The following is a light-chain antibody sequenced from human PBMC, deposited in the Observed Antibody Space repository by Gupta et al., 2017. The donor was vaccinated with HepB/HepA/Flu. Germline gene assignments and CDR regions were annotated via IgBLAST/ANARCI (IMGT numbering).Light chain of an antibody. V-gene: IGLV4-60*03. CDR2: LETTGNH. Sequence: QPVLTHSSSASASLGTTVTLTCTLTSGHSSYIIHWHQQQPGQAPRCLMELETTGNHKKASGVPVRFSGSSSGTDRFLTISNLQAEDEADYYCETWDSNTWVLGGGTKLTVL. CDR3: ETWDSNTWV. J-gene: IGLJ3*02. CDR1: SGHSSYI.